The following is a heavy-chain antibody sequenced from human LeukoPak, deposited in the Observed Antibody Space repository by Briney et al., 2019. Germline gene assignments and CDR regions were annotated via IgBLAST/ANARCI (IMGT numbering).Heavy chain of an antibody. CDR2: ITTSGAT. V-gene: IGHV3-23*01. Sequence: PGGSLRLSCAASGFTFSSYAMSWVRHPPGKGLEWVSGITTSGATYYADSVKGRFTISRDNSNNTLYLHMDSLRAEDTAVYYCAKAPMWNYYYGLDVWGQGTTVTVSS. CDR3: AKAPMWNYYYGLDV. D-gene: IGHD3-10*02. J-gene: IGHJ6*02. CDR1: GFTFSSYA.